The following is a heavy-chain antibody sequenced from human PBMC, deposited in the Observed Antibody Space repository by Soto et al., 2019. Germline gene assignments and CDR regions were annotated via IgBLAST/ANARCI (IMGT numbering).Heavy chain of an antibody. V-gene: IGHV3-74*01. D-gene: IGHD1-26*01. CDR1: GFTFSSYW. J-gene: IGHJ4*02. CDR2: INSDGSST. CDR3: AKRKFPWAPLRGAFFDY. Sequence: PGGSLRLSCAASGFTFSSYWMHWVRQAPGKGLVWVSRINSDGSSTSYADSVKGRFTISRDNSKNTLYLQMNSLRAEDTAVYYCAKRKFPWAPLRGAFFDYWGQGTLVTVSS.